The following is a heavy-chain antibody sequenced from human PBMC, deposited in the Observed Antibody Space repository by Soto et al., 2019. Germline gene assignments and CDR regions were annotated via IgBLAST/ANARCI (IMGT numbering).Heavy chain of an antibody. CDR3: AKGAVAGTWSYYYYMDV. J-gene: IGHJ6*03. V-gene: IGHV3-23*01. CDR2: ISGSGGST. D-gene: IGHD6-19*01. CDR1: GFTFSSYA. Sequence: GGSLRLSCAASGFTFSSYAMSWVRQAPGKGLEWVSAISGSGGSTYYADSVKGRFTISRDNSKNTLYLQMNSLRAEDTAVYYCAKGAVAGTWSYYYYMDVWGKGTTVTVSS.